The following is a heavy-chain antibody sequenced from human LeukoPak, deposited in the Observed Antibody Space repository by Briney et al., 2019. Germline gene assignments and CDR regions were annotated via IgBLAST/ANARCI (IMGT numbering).Heavy chain of an antibody. D-gene: IGHD3-9*01. Sequence: SGGSLRLSCAASGFTFSNYAMNWVRQAPVKGLEWVSAINGRGGSTFYADSVKGRFTISRDNSKNTLYLQMNTLRAEDTAVYYCAKTDPADWYYFDYWGQGTLVTVSS. J-gene: IGHJ4*02. CDR1: GFTFSNYA. CDR2: INGRGGST. V-gene: IGHV3-23*01. CDR3: AKTDPADWYYFDY.